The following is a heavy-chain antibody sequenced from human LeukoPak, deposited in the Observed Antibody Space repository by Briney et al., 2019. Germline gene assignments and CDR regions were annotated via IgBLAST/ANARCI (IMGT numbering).Heavy chain of an antibody. V-gene: IGHV3-20*04. CDR2: INWNGGST. CDR1: GFTFDDYG. J-gene: IGHJ4*02. CDR3: ARPPLTTVVSYFDY. Sequence: GGSLRLSCAASGFTFDDYGMSWVRQAPGKGLEWVSGINWNGGSTGYADSVKGRFTISRDNAKNSLYLQMNSLRAEDTALYYCARPPLTTVVSYFDYWGQRTLVTVSS. D-gene: IGHD4-23*01.